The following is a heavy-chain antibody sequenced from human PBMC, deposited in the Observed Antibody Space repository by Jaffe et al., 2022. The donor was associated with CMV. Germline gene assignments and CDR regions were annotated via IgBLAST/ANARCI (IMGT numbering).Heavy chain of an antibody. J-gene: IGHJ4*02. V-gene: IGHV3-49*04. D-gene: IGHD3-22*01. CDR1: GFTFGDYA. CDR2: IRSKAYGGTT. Sequence: EVQLVESGGGLVQPGRSLRLSCTASGFTFGDYAMSWVRQAPGKGLEWVGFIRSKAYGGTTEYAASVKGRFTISRDDSKSIAYLQMNSLKTEDTAVYYCTREEREGHMIVDLGGYWGQGTLVTVSS. CDR3: TREEREGHMIVDLGGY.